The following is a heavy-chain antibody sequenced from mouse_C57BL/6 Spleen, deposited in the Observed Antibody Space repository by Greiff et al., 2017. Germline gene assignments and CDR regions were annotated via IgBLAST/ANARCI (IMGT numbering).Heavy chain of an antibody. CDR3: ARDDTTVVGGFAY. CDR1: GYSITSGYY. D-gene: IGHD1-1*01. V-gene: IGHV3-6*01. Sequence: EVKLQESGPGLVKPSQSLSLTCSVTGYSITSGYYWNWIRQFPGNKLEWMGYISYDGSNNYNPSLKNRIAITRDTSKNQFFLKLNSVTTEDTATYYCARDDTTVVGGFAYWGQGTLVTVSA. CDR2: ISYDGSN. J-gene: IGHJ3*01.